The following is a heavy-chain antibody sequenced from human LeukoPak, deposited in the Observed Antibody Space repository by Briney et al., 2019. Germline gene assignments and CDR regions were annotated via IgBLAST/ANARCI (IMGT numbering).Heavy chain of an antibody. Sequence: PGGSLRLSCAASGFTFNNYGMHWVRQAPGKGLEWVAIISYDGSNKYYADSVQGRFTISRDNSKNTLCLQMNSLRAEDTAVYYCAKDGNWDYFDYWGPGTLVTVSS. CDR2: ISYDGSNK. CDR1: GFTFNNYG. CDR3: AKDGNWDYFDY. V-gene: IGHV3-30*18. D-gene: IGHD4-23*01. J-gene: IGHJ4*02.